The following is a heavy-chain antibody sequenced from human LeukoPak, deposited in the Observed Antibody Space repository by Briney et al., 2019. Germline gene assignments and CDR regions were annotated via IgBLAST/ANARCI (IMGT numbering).Heavy chain of an antibody. CDR2: IYPADSDT. CDR1: GYRFTSYW. Sequence: GESLKISCKGSGYRFTSYWIGWVRQMPGKGLEWMGIIYPADSDTTYSPSSQGQVTISADKSITTAYLQWNSLKASDTAMYYCARLDDYGDHRAAFDIWGPGTMVTVSS. D-gene: IGHD4-17*01. V-gene: IGHV5-51*01. J-gene: IGHJ3*02. CDR3: ARLDDYGDHRAAFDI.